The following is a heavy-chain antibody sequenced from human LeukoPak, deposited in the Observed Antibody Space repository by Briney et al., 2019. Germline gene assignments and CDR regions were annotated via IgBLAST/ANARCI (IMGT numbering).Heavy chain of an antibody. J-gene: IGHJ6*03. D-gene: IGHD2-2*01. CDR2: IRSKANSYAT. CDR3: TRHQSAEKYYYYYYMDV. CDR1: GFTFSGSA. V-gene: IGHV3-73*01. Sequence: PGGSLRLSCAASGFTFSGSAMHWVRQASGKGLEWVGRIRSKANSYATAYAASVKGRFTISRDDSKNTAYLQMNSLKTEDTAVYYCTRHQSAEKYYYYYYMDVWGKGTTVTVSS.